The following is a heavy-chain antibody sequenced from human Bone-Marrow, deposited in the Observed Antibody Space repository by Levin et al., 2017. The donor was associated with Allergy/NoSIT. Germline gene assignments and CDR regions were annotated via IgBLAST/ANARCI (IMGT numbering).Heavy chain of an antibody. J-gene: IGHJ4*02. CDR3: ASSYCSGGSCYKKLDY. CDR1: GFIFSDYY. CDR2: ISSSGSTI. Sequence: AGGSLRLSCAASGFIFSDYYMSWIRQAPGKGLEWVSYISSSGSTISYADSVKGRFTISRDNAKNSLYLQMNSLRAEDTAVYYCASSYCSGGSCYKKLDYWGQGTLVTVSS. D-gene: IGHD2-15*01. V-gene: IGHV3-11*01.